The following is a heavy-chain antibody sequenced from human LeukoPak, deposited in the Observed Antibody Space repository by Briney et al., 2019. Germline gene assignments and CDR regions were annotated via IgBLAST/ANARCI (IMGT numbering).Heavy chain of an antibody. CDR3: ARAPEGFLEWSGPGMDV. CDR1: GFTFSSYE. CDR2: ISSSGSTI. D-gene: IGHD3-3*01. J-gene: IGHJ6*02. V-gene: IGHV3-48*03. Sequence: GGSLRLSCAASGFTFSSYEMNWVRQAPGKGLEWASYISSSGSTIYYADSVKGRFTISRDNAKNSLYLQMNSLRAEDTAVYYCARAPEGFLEWSGPGMDVWGQGTTVTVSS.